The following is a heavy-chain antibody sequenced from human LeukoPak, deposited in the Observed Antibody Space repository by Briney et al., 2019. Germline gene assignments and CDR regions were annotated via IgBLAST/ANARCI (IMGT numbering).Heavy chain of an antibody. J-gene: IGHJ4*02. CDR1: GVTFSSYE. V-gene: IGHV3-48*03. CDR3: ARGVVAAAGTFDY. D-gene: IGHD6-13*01. CDR2: ISSSGNTI. Sequence: GGSLRLSCAASGVTFSSYEMNWVRQAPGKGLEWVSYISSSGNTIYYADSVKGRFTISRDNAKNSLYLQMNSLRAEDTAVYYCARGVVAAAGTFDYWGQGTLVTVSS.